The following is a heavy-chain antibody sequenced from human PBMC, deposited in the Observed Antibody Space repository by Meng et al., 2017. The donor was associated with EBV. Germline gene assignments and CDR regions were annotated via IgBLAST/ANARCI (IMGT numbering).Heavy chain of an antibody. CDR1: GFIFRDSA. V-gene: IGHV3-73*01. CDR2: VEAKTSKYAT. D-gene: IGHD3-16*01. Sequence: HRVGSGVGYVQPGGSLKLSCGASGFIFRDSAMHWVRQASGKGLEWVGRVEAKTSKYATAYAASVKGRFSVSRDDSKNMVFLEMNSLKTEDTARYYCWGDLNYGSYWGQGTLVTVSS. CDR3: WGDLNYGSY. J-gene: IGHJ4*02.